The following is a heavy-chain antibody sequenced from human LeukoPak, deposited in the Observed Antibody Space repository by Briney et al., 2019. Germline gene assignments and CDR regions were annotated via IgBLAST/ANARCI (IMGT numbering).Heavy chain of an antibody. D-gene: IGHD4-17*01. CDR2: MYFSWST. CDR1: GGSISSYY. J-gene: IGHJ4*02. Sequence: SETLSLTCTVSGGSISSYYWSWVRHPPGKGLEWVGYMYFSWSTNYYPYLTSRGPISVEPSKNQFPLNLSSVTAADPAVVFCWRVGYCDKGYFYYWGPGNPGTVS. CDR3: WRVGYCDKGYFYY. V-gene: IGHV4-59*13.